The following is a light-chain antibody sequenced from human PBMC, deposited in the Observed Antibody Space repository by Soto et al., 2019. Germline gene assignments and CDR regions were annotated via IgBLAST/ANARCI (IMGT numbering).Light chain of an antibody. CDR2: KAS. Sequence: DILMTQSPSTLSASVGDRVTITCRASQTIIDWLAWYQQKPGKAPKLLIYKASSLESGVPSRFSGSGSGTEFSLTISSLQPDDFATYYCQQYNNYFPWTFGQGTKVDIK. V-gene: IGKV1-5*03. J-gene: IGKJ1*01. CDR1: QTIIDW. CDR3: QQYNNYFPWT.